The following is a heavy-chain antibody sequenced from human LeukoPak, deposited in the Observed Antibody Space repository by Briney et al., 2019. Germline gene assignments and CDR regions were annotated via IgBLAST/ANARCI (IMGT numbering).Heavy chain of an antibody. J-gene: IGHJ4*02. Sequence: GGSLRLSCAASGFTFSNYWMSWVRQTPGKGLEWVATIEQDGSEKYYVDSVKGRFTISRDNAKKSLFLQMNNLRADDTAVYYCARPSVLGPNTDYWGQGTLVTVSS. V-gene: IGHV3-7*01. D-gene: IGHD4/OR15-4a*01. CDR3: ARPSVLGPNTDY. CDR1: GFTFSNYW. CDR2: IEQDGSEK.